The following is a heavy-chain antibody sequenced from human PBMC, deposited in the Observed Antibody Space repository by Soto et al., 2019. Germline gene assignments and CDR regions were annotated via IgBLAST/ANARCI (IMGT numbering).Heavy chain of an antibody. CDR1: GFTFSSYA. CDR3: AKPDDSYGGLRYFDL. J-gene: IGHJ2*01. D-gene: IGHD5-12*01. V-gene: IGHV3-23*01. Sequence: EVQLLDSGGGLVQAGGSLRLSCAASGFTFSSYAMGWVRQAPGKGLEWVSAISAGGGSTYYADSVKGRFTISRDNSKNTLYLQVNSLRAEDTAVYYCAKPDDSYGGLRYFDLWGRGTLVTVSS. CDR2: ISAGGGST.